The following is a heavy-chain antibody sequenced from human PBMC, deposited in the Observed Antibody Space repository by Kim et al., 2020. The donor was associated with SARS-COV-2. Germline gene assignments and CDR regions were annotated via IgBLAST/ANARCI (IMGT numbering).Heavy chain of an antibody. J-gene: IGHJ4*02. CDR2: IEKDGNEK. Sequence: GGSLRLSCAASGFTFSTYWMNGVRQAPGKGLEWVANIEKDGNEKNYVDSVKGRFTIARDNARNSLYLQMNNLRAGDTAVYYCAGGTGWLIEYWGQGTLVTVSS. V-gene: IGHV3-7*01. CDR1: GFTFSTYW. D-gene: IGHD2-8*02. CDR3: AGGTGWLIEY.